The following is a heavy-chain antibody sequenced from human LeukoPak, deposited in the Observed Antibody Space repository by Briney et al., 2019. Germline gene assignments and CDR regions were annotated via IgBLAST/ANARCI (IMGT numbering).Heavy chain of an antibody. Sequence: PSETLSLTCTVSGGSINSYYWSWIRQPPGKGLEWIGYIYYSESTNYNPSLTSRVTISVDTSKNQFSLKLTSVTTTDTAVYYCAREIEGSGSSSSSPYYHYYYMDVWGKGTTVTVSS. CDR1: GGSINSYY. D-gene: IGHD6-6*01. V-gene: IGHV4-59*01. J-gene: IGHJ6*03. CDR2: IYYSEST. CDR3: AREIEGSGSSSSSPYYHYYYMDV.